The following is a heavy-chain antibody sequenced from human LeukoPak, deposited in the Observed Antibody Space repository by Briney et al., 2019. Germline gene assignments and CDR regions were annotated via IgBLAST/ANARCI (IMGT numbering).Heavy chain of an antibody. CDR2: MLPIFSTA. V-gene: IGHV1-69*06. CDR1: GGTFSSYA. D-gene: IGHD6-13*01. Sequence: ASENLSCNASGGTFSSYAISWVRHAHGQGLEWMGGMLPIFSTATYAQTFQGRVTTTADKSTSTAYMELSSLRSEDTAVYYCARLYSSSYSQTPKDYWGQGTLVTVSS. CDR3: ARLYSSSYSQTPKDY. J-gene: IGHJ4*02.